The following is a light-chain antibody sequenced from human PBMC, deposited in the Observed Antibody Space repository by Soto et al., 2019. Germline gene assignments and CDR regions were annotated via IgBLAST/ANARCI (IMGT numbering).Light chain of an antibody. V-gene: IGLV3-21*04. CDR3: QVCDSSSDHVV. J-gene: IGLJ2*01. CDR2: YDS. Sequence: SYELTQPPSVSVAPGKTARITCGGNNIGSKSVHWYQQKPGQAPVLVIYYDSDRPSGIPERFSGSNSGNTATLTISRVEAGDEAVYYRQVCDSSSDHVVFAGGTKLTVL. CDR1: NIGSKS.